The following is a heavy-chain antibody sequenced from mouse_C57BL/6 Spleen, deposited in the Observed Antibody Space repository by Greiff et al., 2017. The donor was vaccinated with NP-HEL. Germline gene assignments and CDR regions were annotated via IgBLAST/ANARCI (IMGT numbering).Heavy chain of an antibody. D-gene: IGHD2-1*01. V-gene: IGHV14-2*01. CDR2: IDPEDGET. CDR3: ARLYGNFYWYFDV. J-gene: IGHJ1*03. Sequence: EVQVVESGAELVKPGASVKLSCTASGFNIKDYYMHWVKQRTEQGLEWIGRIDPEDGETKYAPKFQGKATITADTSSNTAYLQLSSLTSEDTAVYYCARLYGNFYWYFDVWGTGTTVTVSS. CDR1: GFNIKDYY.